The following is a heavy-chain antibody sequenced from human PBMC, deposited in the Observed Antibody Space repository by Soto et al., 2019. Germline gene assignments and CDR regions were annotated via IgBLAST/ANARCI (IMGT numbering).Heavy chain of an antibody. V-gene: IGHV1-46*01. CDR3: ARDPPGYCSGGSCRRFDY. CDR1: GYTFTSYY. J-gene: IGHJ4*02. D-gene: IGHD2-15*01. Sequence: QVQLVQSGAEVKKPGASVKVSCKASGYTFTSYYMHWVRQAPGQGLEWMGIINPSGGSTSYAQKFQGRVTMTRDTSTSTVYMELSSLRSEDTAVYYCARDPPGYCSGGSCRRFDYWGQGTLVTVSS. CDR2: INPSGGST.